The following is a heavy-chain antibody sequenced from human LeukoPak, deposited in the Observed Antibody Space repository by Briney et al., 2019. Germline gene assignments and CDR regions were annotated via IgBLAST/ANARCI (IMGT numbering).Heavy chain of an antibody. Sequence: SETLSLTCAVYGGSFSGYYWSWIRQPPGKGLEWIGEINHSGSTNYNPSLKSRVTISVDTSKNQFSLKLSSVTAADTAVYYCARDLNGNYYDYWGQGTLVTVSP. CDR1: GGSFSGYY. CDR2: INHSGST. V-gene: IGHV4-34*01. D-gene: IGHD3-9*01. CDR3: ARDLNGNYYDY. J-gene: IGHJ4*02.